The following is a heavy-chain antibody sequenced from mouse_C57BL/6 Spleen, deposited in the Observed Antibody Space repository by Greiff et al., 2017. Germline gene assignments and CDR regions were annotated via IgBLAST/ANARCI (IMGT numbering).Heavy chain of an antibody. D-gene: IGHD3-2*02. CDR1: GYTFTSYW. CDR3: ARETAQARDYFDY. CDR2: IDPSDSYT. J-gene: IGHJ2*01. V-gene: IGHV1-69*01. Sequence: VQLQQPGAELVMPGASVKLSCKASGYTFTSYWMHWVKQRPGQGLEWIGEIDPSDSYTNYNQKFKGKSTLTVDKSSSTAYMQLSSLTSEDSAVYYCARETAQARDYFDYWGQGTTLTVSS.